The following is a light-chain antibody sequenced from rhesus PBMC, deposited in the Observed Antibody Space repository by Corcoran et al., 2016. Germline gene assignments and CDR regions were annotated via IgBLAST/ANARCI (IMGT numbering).Light chain of an antibody. CDR3: SSYASSGTFI. Sequence: QAAPTQSPSVPGSPRLSVPLYCTGTSSDIGGYNRVSWYQQHPGKAPKLMIYKVRKRHSGVSDRFSGSKSGYTASLTISGLQAEDEADYYCSSYASSGTFIFGAWTRLTVL. CDR2: KVR. CDR1: SSDIGGYNR. V-gene: IGLV2-13*03. J-gene: IGLJ1*01.